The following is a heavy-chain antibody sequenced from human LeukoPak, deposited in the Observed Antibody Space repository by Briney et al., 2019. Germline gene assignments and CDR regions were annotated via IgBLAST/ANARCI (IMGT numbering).Heavy chain of an antibody. D-gene: IGHD2-15*01. CDR1: GGSISSGGYS. Sequence: PSETLSLTCAVSGGSISSGGYSWSWIRQPPGKGLEWIGYIYHSGSTYYNPSLKSRVTISVDRSKNQFSLKLSSVTAADTAVYYCARGEINCSGGSCYAEGFDYWGQGTLVTVSS. J-gene: IGHJ4*02. V-gene: IGHV4-30-2*01. CDR3: ARGEINCSGGSCYAEGFDY. CDR2: IYHSGST.